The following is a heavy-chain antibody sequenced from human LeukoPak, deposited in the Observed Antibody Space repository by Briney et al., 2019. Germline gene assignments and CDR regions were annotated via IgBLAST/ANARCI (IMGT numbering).Heavy chain of an antibody. CDR2: IYDSGTT. CDR1: GGSISSADYY. CDR3: ARGGDRRGFDY. V-gene: IGHV4-30-4*01. D-gene: IGHD1-14*01. Sequence: SQTLSLTCTVSGGSISSADYYWSWIRQPPGKGLEWIGYIYDSGTTYYNPALQSRVTISVDTSDNQFSLKLRSLTAADTAVYYCARGGDRRGFDYWGQGTLVTVSS. J-gene: IGHJ4*02.